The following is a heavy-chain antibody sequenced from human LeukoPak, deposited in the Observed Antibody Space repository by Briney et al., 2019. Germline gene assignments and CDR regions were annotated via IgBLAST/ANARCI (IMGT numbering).Heavy chain of an antibody. V-gene: IGHV1-46*01. CDR2: INPSGGST. CDR1: GYTFTSYY. CDR3: AKGLIRGYSYGYSFDY. Sequence: ASVKVSCKASGYTFTSYYMHWVRQAPGQGLGWMGIINPSGGSTSYAQKFQGRVTMTRDTSTSTVYMELSSLRSEDTAVYYCAKGLIRGYSYGYSFDYWGQGTLVTVPS. D-gene: IGHD5-18*01. J-gene: IGHJ4*02.